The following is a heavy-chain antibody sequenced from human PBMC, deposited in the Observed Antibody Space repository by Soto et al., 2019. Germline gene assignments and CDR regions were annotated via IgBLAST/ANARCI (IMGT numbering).Heavy chain of an antibody. Sequence: PSETLSLTCTVSGGSISSGTYYWGWIRQPPGKGLEWIGSMYYSGSTSYNPSLKSRVTMSVDTSKNQLSMRLSSVTAADTAVYYCARGHSGSYLGWFDPWGQGTLVTVSS. CDR3: ARGHSGSYLGWFDP. CDR1: GGSISSGTYY. J-gene: IGHJ5*02. CDR2: MYYSGST. V-gene: IGHV4-39*01. D-gene: IGHD1-26*01.